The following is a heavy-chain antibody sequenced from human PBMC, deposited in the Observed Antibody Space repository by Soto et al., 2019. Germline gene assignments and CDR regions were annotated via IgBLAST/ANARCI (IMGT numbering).Heavy chain of an antibody. J-gene: IGHJ4*02. CDR2: INPSGGST. V-gene: IGHV1-46*01. Sequence: QVQLVQSGAEVKKPGASVKVSCKASGYTFTSYYMHWVRQAPGQGLEWMGIINPSGGSTSYAQKFQGRLTMTRDTSTSTVYMELSSLRSEDTAVYYCARAPWRYSYGYTAEEIDYWGQGTLVTVSS. D-gene: IGHD5-18*01. CDR3: ARAPWRYSYGYTAEEIDY. CDR1: GYTFTSYY.